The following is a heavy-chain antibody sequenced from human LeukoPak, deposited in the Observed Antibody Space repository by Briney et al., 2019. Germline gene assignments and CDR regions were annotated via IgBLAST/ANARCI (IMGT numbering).Heavy chain of an antibody. CDR2: IYYSGST. CDR1: GGSISSGDYY. D-gene: IGHD2-2*02. Sequence: SQTLSLTCTVSGGSISSGDYYWSWIRQPPGKGLEWIGYIYYSGSTYYNPSLKSRVTISVDTSKNQFSLKLSSVTAADTAVYYCARSYCSSTSCYKLGDWFDPWGQGTLVTVSS. CDR3: ARSYCSSTSCYKLGDWFDP. V-gene: IGHV4-30-4*01. J-gene: IGHJ5*02.